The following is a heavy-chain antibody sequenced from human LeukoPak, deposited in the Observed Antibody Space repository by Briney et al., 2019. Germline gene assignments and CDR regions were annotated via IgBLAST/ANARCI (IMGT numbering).Heavy chain of an antibody. CDR3: ARGYSSSWSDY. J-gene: IGHJ4*02. CDR2: ISAYNGKT. CDR1: FTSXG. V-gene: IGHV1-18*01. Sequence: FTSXGXXXVRQAPXQGLXXIGWISAYNGKTNYAQKLQGRVTITKDTSKRTDYMELRSLRSDDTAVYYCARGYSSSWSDYWGQGTLVTVSS. D-gene: IGHD6-13*01.